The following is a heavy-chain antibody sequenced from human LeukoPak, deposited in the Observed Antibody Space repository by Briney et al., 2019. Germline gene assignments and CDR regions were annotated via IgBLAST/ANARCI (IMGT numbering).Heavy chain of an antibody. V-gene: IGHV3-23*01. Sequence: PGGPLRLSCAASGFTFSTYATNWVRQAPGKGLERVSTISSTGGNTYYADSVKGRFTISRDNSRNTLYLQMNSLRADDTGKYYCAKSQSASGSSYPPFDYWGQGTQVTASS. CDR3: AKSQSASGSSYPPFDY. J-gene: IGHJ4*02. D-gene: IGHD3-10*01. CDR2: ISSTGGNT. CDR1: GFTFSTYA.